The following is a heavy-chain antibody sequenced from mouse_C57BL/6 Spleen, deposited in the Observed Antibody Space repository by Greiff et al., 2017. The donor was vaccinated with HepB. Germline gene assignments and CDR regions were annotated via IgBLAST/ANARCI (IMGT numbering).Heavy chain of an antibody. Sequence: QVQLQQSGPELVKPGASVKISCKASGYAFSSSWMNWVKQRPGKGLEWIGRIYPGDGDTNYNGKFKGKATLTADKSSSTAYMQLSSLTSEDSAVYFCARSPLLLDYWGQGTTLTVSS. J-gene: IGHJ2*01. CDR1: GYAFSSSW. V-gene: IGHV1-82*01. D-gene: IGHD1-1*01. CDR3: ARSPLLLDY. CDR2: IYPGDGDT.